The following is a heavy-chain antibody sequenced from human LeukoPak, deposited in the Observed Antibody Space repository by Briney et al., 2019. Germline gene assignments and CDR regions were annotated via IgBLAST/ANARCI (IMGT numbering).Heavy chain of an antibody. Sequence: ASVKVSCKAFGYKLTDYWIHWVRQAPGQGLEWMGWIDPNSGSTNYAQNFKGRVTLTRDTSISTVYMEMSRLIPGDTAVYSCARGIAVPGARWFDPWGEGTLVTVSS. CDR3: ARGIAVPGARWFDP. CDR1: GYKLTDYW. D-gene: IGHD6-13*01. CDR2: IDPNSGST. J-gene: IGHJ5*02. V-gene: IGHV1-2*02.